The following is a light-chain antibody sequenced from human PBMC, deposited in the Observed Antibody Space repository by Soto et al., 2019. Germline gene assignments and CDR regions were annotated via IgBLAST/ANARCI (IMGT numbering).Light chain of an antibody. CDR1: QSVSSSY. V-gene: IGKV3-20*01. CDR3: QQYGRSPQA. Sequence: EIVLTQSPGTLSLSPGERATLSCRASQSVSSSYLAWYQQKPGQAPRLLIYGASSRATGIPDRFSGSGSGTDFTLTISRLEPEDFAVYYCQQYGRSPQAIGQGSQVEIX. J-gene: IGKJ1*01. CDR2: GAS.